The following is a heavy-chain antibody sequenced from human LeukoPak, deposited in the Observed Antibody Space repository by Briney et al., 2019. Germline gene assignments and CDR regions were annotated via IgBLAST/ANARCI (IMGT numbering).Heavy chain of an antibody. D-gene: IGHD6-13*01. J-gene: IGHJ6*02. V-gene: IGHV3-30-3*01. CDR2: ISYDGSNK. CDR3: ARAIAAAGTHSEYYYYYYGMDV. Sequence: PGGSLRLSCAASGFTFSSYAMHWVRQAPGKGLEWVAVISYDGSNKYYADSVEGRFTISRDNFKNTLYLQMNSLRAEDTAVYYCARAIAAAGTHSEYYYYYYGMDVWGQGTTVTVSS. CDR1: GFTFSSYA.